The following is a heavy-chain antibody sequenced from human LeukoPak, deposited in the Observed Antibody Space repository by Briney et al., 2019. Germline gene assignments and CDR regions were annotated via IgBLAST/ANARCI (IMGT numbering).Heavy chain of an antibody. CDR1: GGSISSYY. CDR2: IYYSGST. Sequence: SETLSLTCTVSGGSISSYYWSWIRQPTGKGLEWIGYIYYSGSTNYNPSLKSRVTISVDTSKNQFSLKLSSVTAADTAVYYCASLRGTLTTDLYYFDYWGQGTLVTVSS. CDR3: ASLRGTLTTDLYYFDY. V-gene: IGHV4-59*08. D-gene: IGHD4-17*01. J-gene: IGHJ4*02.